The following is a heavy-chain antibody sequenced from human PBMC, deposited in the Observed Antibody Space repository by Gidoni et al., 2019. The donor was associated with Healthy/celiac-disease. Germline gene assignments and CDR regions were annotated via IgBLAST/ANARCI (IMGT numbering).Heavy chain of an antibody. J-gene: IGHJ4*02. Sequence: QVQLVESGGGLVKPGGYLRLACAASGFTFSDYYMSWIRQAPGKGLEWVSYISSSSSYTNYADSVKGRFTISRDNAKNSLYLQMNSLRAEDTAVYYCARGVGVWGSYHPPDYWGQGTLVTVSS. CDR1: GFTFSDYY. CDR2: ISSSSSYT. CDR3: ARGVGVWGSYHPPDY. V-gene: IGHV3-11*06. D-gene: IGHD3-16*02.